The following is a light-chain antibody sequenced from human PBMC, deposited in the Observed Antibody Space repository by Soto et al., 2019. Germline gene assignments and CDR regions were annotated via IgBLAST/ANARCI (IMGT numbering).Light chain of an antibody. V-gene: IGKV2D-29*02. CDR3: MQSTQLPPT. CDR2: EVS. J-gene: IGKJ5*01. CDR1: QSLLHITGETF. Sequence: DVVMTQTPLSLSVAPGQPSSISSNSSQSLLHITGETFLFWYLQKPGQSPQLLIYEVSTRVSGVPDRFSGSGSGTDFTLEISRVETDDVGIYYCMQSTQLPPTFGQGTRLEI.